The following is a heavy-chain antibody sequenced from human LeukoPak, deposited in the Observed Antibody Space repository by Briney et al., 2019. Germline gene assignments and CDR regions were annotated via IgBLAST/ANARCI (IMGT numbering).Heavy chain of an antibody. CDR2: IYYREST. V-gene: IGHV4-31*03. CDR3: ASYVDIALFPFFDY. J-gene: IGHJ4*02. Sequence: KTSETLSLTCTVSGASISSGGYYWSWIRQHPGKGLEWIGYIYYRESTYYNPSLKSRVTISVDTSKNQFSLKLSSVTAADTAVYYCASYVDIALFPFFDYWGQGTLVTVSA. D-gene: IGHD5-12*01. CDR1: GASISSGGYY.